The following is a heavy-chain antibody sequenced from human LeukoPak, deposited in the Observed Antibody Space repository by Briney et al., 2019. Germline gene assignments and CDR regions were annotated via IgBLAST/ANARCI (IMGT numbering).Heavy chain of an antibody. CDR3: TTHIWDS. CDR2: IYGGGGT. D-gene: IGHD3-10*01. CDR1: GFTFSSYA. V-gene: IGHV3-66*04. J-gene: IGHJ4*02. Sequence: GGSLRLSCAASGFTFSSYAMSWVRQAPGKGLEWVSVIYGGGGTYYADSVKGRFTISRDISKNTVYLQMNTLRADDTAVYYCTTHIWDSWGQGTLVTVSS.